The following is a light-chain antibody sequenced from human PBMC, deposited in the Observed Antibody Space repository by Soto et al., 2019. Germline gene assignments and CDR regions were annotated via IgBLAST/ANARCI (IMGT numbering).Light chain of an antibody. J-gene: IGLJ1*01. CDR1: SSNIGAGYD. CDR3: QSYDRSLSGSV. CDR2: GND. Sequence: QSVLTQPPSVSGAPGQGVTISCTGRSSNIGAGYDVHWYQQLPGAAPKLLIFGNDNRPSGVPDRFSGSRSRTSAPLAIPGFQAEDGADYYCQSYDRSLSGSVFGAGTKLTVL. V-gene: IGLV1-40*01.